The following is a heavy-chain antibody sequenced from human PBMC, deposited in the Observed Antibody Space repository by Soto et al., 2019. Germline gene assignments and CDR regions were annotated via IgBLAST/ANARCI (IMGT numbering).Heavy chain of an antibody. D-gene: IGHD2-15*01. CDR3: ARGQRDCSGGSCYWNWFDP. J-gene: IGHJ5*02. V-gene: IGHV3-13*01. CDR1: EFTFSSYD. Sequence: EVQLVESGGGLVQPGGSLRLSCAASEFTFSSYDMHWVRQATGKGLEWVSAIGTAGDTYYPGSVKGRFTISRENAKNSLYLQMNSLRAGDTAVYYCARGQRDCSGGSCYWNWFDPWGQGTLVTVSS. CDR2: IGTAGDT.